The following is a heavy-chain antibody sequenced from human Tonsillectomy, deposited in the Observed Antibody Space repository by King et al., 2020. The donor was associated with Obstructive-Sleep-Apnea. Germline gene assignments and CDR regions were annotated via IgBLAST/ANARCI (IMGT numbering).Heavy chain of an antibody. CDR3: ASVWWLRTFDY. CDR1: GFTFSSYS. V-gene: IGHV3-21*01. Sequence: VQLVESGGGLVKPGGSLRLSCAASGFTFSSYSMNWVRQAPGKGLEWVSSISSSSSYIYYADPVKGRFTISRDNAKNSLYLQMNSLRAEDTAVYYCASVWWLRTFDYWGQGTLVTVSS. D-gene: IGHD5-12*01. CDR2: ISSSSSYI. J-gene: IGHJ4*02.